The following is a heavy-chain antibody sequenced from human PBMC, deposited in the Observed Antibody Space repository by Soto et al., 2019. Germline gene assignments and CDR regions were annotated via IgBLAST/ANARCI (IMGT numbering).Heavy chain of an antibody. Sequence: QVQLVQSGAEVKKPGASVKVSCKASGYTLTNYYMHWVRQAPGQGPEWMGIINPGDGSTNYAQHFQGRITMTRDTSTSTVYMDLSSLRSEDTAMYYCARASSYYDPNFDFWGQGTLVTVS. J-gene: IGHJ4*02. CDR2: INPGDGST. CDR3: ARASSYYDPNFDF. CDR1: GYTLTNYY. V-gene: IGHV1-46*01. D-gene: IGHD3-22*01.